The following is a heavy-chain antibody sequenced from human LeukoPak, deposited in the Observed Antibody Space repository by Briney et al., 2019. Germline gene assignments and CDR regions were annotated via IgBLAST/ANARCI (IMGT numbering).Heavy chain of an antibody. CDR2: ISGSGGDT. CDR3: AKSRVGYDY. D-gene: IGHD5-12*01. J-gene: IGHJ4*02. Sequence: GGSLRLSCAASGFTFSSYAMSWVRQAPGKGLEWVSVISGSGGDTDYADSVKGRFTISRDNSKNTLYLQMNSLRAEDTAIYYCAKSRVGYDYWGQATLVTVSS. CDR1: GFTFSSYA. V-gene: IGHV3-23*01.